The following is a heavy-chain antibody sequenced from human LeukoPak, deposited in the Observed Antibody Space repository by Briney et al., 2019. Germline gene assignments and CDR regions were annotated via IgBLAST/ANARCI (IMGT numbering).Heavy chain of an antibody. CDR3: AGAGIAAARWFDP. CDR2: ISSSSSYI. J-gene: IGHJ5*02. Sequence: GRSLRLSCAASGFTFSSYSMNWVRQAPGKGLEWVSSISSSSSYIYYADSVKGRFTISRDNAKNSLYLQMNSLRAEDTAVYYCAGAGIAAARWFDPWGQGTLVTVSS. CDR1: GFTFSSYS. D-gene: IGHD6-13*01. V-gene: IGHV3-21*01.